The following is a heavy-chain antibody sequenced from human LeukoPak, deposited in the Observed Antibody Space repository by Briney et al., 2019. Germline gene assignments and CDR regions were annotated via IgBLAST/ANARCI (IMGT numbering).Heavy chain of an antibody. CDR1: GFTFNIYE. D-gene: IGHD2-21*01. J-gene: IGHJ4*02. CDR2: IDGSGNSI. V-gene: IGHV3-48*03. Sequence: GGSLRLSCAASGFTFNIYEFNWVRQAPGKGLEWLSYIDGSGNSIYYADSVKGRFTISRDNAKSSLYLQMSSLRADDTAVYYCAREFLTCGGDSYDYWGQGALVTVSS. CDR3: AREFLTCGGDSYDY.